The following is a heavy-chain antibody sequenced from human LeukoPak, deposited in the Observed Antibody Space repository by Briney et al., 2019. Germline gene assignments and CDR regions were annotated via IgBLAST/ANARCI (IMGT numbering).Heavy chain of an antibody. CDR3: ARDPIAAVHYYYMDV. V-gene: IGHV4-39*07. Sequence: SETLSLTCTVSGGSISSSSYYWGWIRQPPGKGLEWIGSIYYSGSTYYNPSLKSRVTISVDTSKNQFSLKLSSVTAADTAVYYCARDPIAAVHYYYMDVWGKGTTVTVSS. D-gene: IGHD6-6*01. CDR1: GGSISSSSYY. J-gene: IGHJ6*03. CDR2: IYYSGST.